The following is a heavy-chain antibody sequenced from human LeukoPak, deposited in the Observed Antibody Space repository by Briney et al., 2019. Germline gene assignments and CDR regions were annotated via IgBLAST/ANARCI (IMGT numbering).Heavy chain of an antibody. V-gene: IGHV3-30*02. CDR1: GFTFSSYG. J-gene: IGHJ4*02. Sequence: PGGSLRLSCAASGFTFSSYGMHWVRQAPGKGLEWVAFIRYDGSNKYYADSVKGRFTISRDNSKNTLYLQMNSVRAEDTAVYYCAKPRCSTSCYAVGYWGQGTLVTVSS. D-gene: IGHD2-2*01. CDR3: AKPRCSTSCYAVGY. CDR2: IRYDGSNK.